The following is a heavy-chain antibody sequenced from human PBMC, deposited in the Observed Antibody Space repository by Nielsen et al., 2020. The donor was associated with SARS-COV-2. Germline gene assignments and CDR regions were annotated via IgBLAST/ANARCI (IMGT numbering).Heavy chain of an antibody. V-gene: IGHV4-59*08. Sequence: GSLRLSCTVSGGSISSYYWSWIRQPPGKGLEWIGHIYYSGSTNYSPSLKSRVTMSVDTSKNHFSLKLRSVTAADTAVYYCARAGGYCSGGSCYGMDVWGQGTTVTVSS. CDR1: GGSISSYY. J-gene: IGHJ6*02. CDR2: IYYSGST. CDR3: ARAGGYCSGGSCYGMDV. D-gene: IGHD2-15*01.